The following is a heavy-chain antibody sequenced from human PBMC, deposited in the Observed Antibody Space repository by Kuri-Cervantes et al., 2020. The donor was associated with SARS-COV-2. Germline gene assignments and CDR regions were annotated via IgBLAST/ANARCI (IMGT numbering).Heavy chain of an antibody. D-gene: IGHD3-16*01. CDR2: INHSGST. J-gene: IGHJ4*02. CDR3: ARGRSFVGN. V-gene: IGHV4-34*01. CDR1: GFTFSDYY. Sequence: ESLKISCAASGFTFSDYYMSWIRQAPGKGLEWIGEINHSGSTNYNPSLKSRVTISVDTSKNQFSLKLSSVTAPDTAVYYCARGRSFVGNWGQGTLVTVSS.